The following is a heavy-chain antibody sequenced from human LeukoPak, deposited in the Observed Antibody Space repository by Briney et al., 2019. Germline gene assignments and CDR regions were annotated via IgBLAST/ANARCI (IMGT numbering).Heavy chain of an antibody. V-gene: IGHV1-2*02. CDR3: ARDAGSGQLWRYYYYMDV. CDR1: GYTFTGYY. CDR2: INPNSGGT. D-gene: IGHD5-18*01. J-gene: IGHJ6*03. Sequence: ASVKVSCKASGYTFTGYYMHWVRQAPGQGLEWMGWINPNSGGTNYAQKFQGRVTMTRDTSISTAFMELSKLRSDDTAVYYCARDAGSGQLWRYYYYMDVWGKGTTVTVSS.